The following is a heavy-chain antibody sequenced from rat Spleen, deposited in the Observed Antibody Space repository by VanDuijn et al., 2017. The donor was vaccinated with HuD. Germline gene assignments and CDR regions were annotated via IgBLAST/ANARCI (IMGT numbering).Heavy chain of an antibody. J-gene: IGHJ2*01. V-gene: IGHV5-62*01. CDR3: ARDGVIGSSGFDY. D-gene: IGHD4-5*01. CDR1: GFTFSNSG. Sequence: AVQLVESGGGLVQPGKSLKLSCSASGFTFSNSGMHWIRQAPGKGLDWVAFIGSRSETVYVDAVMERFTISRDNAKNTLYLQLNSLKSEDTAIYYCARDGVIGSSGFDYWGQGVMVTVSS. CDR2: IGSRSET.